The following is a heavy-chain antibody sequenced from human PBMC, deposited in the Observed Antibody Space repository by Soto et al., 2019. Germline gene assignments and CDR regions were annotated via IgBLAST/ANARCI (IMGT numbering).Heavy chain of an antibody. CDR1: GFTFSSYW. V-gene: IGHV3-7*04. Sequence: GSLRLSCAASGFTFSSYWMSWVRQAPGKGLEWVANIKQDGSEKYYVDSVKGRFTISRDNAKNSLYLQMNSLRAEDTAVYYCARGGPLRFLEWLLYFDYWGQGTLVTVSS. CDR3: ARGGPLRFLEWLLYFDY. D-gene: IGHD3-3*01. J-gene: IGHJ4*02. CDR2: IKQDGSEK.